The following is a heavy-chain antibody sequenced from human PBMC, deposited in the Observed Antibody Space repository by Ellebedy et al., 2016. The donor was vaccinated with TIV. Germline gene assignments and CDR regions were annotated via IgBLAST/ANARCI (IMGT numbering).Heavy chain of an antibody. CDR2: ISRNGGGT. D-gene: IGHD1-26*01. CDR1: GFTFSIYA. V-gene: IGHV3-23*01. Sequence: GESLKISCAASGFTFSIYAMGWVRQAPGKGLEWVSTISRNGGGTYYAGSVEGRFTISRDNSNNTLWLQMSGLRAEETARYFCAKDLGIERPWGFDYWGQGTLVTVSS. J-gene: IGHJ4*02. CDR3: AKDLGIERPWGFDY.